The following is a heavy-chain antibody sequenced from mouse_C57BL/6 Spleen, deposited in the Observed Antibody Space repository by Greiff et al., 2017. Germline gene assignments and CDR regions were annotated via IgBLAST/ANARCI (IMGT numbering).Heavy chain of an antibody. CDR1: GYTFTRYW. CDR3: ARGITTYFDY. CDR2: IVPSDSET. D-gene: IGHD1-2*01. J-gene: IGHJ2*01. Sequence: VQLQQPGAELVTPGSSVKLSCKASGYTFTRYWMHWVKHRPIQGLDWIGNIVPSDSETHYNQKFKVKATLTLDKSYSTAYRQLSILSSEDSAVYYCARGITTYFDYWGQGTTLTVSS. V-gene: IGHV1-52*01.